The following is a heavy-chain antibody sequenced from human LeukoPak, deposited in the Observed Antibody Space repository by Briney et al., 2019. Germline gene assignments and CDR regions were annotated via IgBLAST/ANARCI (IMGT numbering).Heavy chain of an antibody. V-gene: IGHV3-23*01. CDR1: GFTFSSYA. J-gene: IGHJ4*02. Sequence: GGSLRLSCAASGFTFSSYAMSWVRQAPGKGLEWVSVISASGGSTDYADSVKGRFTISRDNSKNTLFLQIKSLRADDTAVYFCAKDLWERDTSRGPWDYWGPGTLVTVSS. D-gene: IGHD1-26*01. CDR3: AKDLWERDTSRGPWDY. CDR2: ISASGGST.